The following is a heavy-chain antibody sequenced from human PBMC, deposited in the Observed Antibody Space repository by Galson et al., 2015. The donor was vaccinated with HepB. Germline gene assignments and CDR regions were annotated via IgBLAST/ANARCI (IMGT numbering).Heavy chain of an antibody. V-gene: IGHV2-5*02. CDR3: ARLHPADIVDWYFDL. CDR1: GFSLSTSGVG. CDR2: IYWDDDK. D-gene: IGHD2-15*01. J-gene: IGHJ2*01. Sequence: PALVKPTQTLTLTCTFSGFSLSTSGVGVGWIRQPPGKALEWLALIYWDDDKRYSPSLKSRLTITKDTSKNQVVLTMTNMDPVDTATYYCARLHPADIVDWYFDLWGRGTLVTVSS.